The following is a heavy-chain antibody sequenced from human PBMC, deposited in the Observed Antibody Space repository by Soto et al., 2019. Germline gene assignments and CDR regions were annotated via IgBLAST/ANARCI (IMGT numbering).Heavy chain of an antibody. CDR2: IYYSGST. CDR1: GGSISSYY. V-gene: IGHV4-59*08. J-gene: IGHJ4*02. Sequence: SETLSLTCTVSGGSISSYYWSWIRQPPGKGLEWIGYIYYSGSTNYNPSLKSRVTISGDTSKNQFSLRLTSVTAADTAVYYCARHPPYGPLDYWGQGTLVTVSS. D-gene: IGHD4-17*01. CDR3: ARHPPYGPLDY.